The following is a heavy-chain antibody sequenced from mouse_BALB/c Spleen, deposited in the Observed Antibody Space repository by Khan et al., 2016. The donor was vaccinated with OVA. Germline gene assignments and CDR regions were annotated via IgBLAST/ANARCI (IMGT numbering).Heavy chain of an antibody. CDR3: TGSYDSYYFDY. Sequence: EVQLKQSGTVLVRPGASVKMSCKASGYSFTNYWMHWVKQRPGQVLEWVGAIYPGNSYTTYNQKFKGKAKFTVVTSASTAYMELSSLTTEDSAVYYCTGSYDSYYFDYWGQGTTLTVSS. J-gene: IGHJ2*01. D-gene: IGHD2-4*01. V-gene: IGHV1-5*01. CDR2: IYPGNSYT. CDR1: GYSFTNYW.